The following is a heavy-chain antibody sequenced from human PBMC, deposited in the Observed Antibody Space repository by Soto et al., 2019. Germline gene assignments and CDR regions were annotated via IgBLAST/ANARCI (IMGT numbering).Heavy chain of an antibody. V-gene: IGHV3-30*18. CDR3: AKDLMAATLFDF. CDR2: ISYDGSNK. J-gene: IGHJ4*02. CDR1: GFTFGSYG. D-gene: IGHD1-26*01. Sequence: PGGSLRLSCAASGFTFGSYGMHWVRQAPGKGLEWVAVISYDGSNKYYADSVKGRFTISRDNSKNTLYLQMNSLRAEDTAVYYCAKDLMAATLFDFWGQGILVIVSS.